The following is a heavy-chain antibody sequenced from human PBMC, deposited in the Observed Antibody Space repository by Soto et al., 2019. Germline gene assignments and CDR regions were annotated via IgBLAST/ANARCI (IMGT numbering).Heavy chain of an antibody. Sequence: SDTLSLTCAVYGGSFSGYYWSWIRQPPGKGLEWIGEINHSGSTNYNPSLKSRVTISVDTSKNQFSLKLSSVTAADTAVYYCARGPRWLQPYYFDYWGQGTLVTVSS. V-gene: IGHV4-34*01. CDR3: ARGPRWLQPYYFDY. CDR1: GGSFSGYY. CDR2: INHSGST. D-gene: IGHD5-12*01. J-gene: IGHJ4*02.